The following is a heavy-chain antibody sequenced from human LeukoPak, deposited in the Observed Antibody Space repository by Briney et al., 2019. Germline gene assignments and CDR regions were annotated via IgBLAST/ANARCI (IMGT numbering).Heavy chain of an antibody. CDR2: INPNSGGT. V-gene: IGHV1-2*02. D-gene: IGHD6-13*01. J-gene: IGHJ6*03. CDR1: GYTFTGYY. Sequence: ASVKVSCKASGYTFTGYYMHWVRQAPGQGLEWMGWINPNSGGTNYAQKFQGRVTMTRDTSISTAYMELSRLRSDDTAVYYCAREGEYSSSWYYYYYYMDVWGKGTTVTVSS. CDR3: AREGEYSSSWYYYYYYMDV.